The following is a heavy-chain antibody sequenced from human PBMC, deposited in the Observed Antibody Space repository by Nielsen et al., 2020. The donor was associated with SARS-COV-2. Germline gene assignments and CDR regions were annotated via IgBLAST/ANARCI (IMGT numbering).Heavy chain of an antibody. V-gene: IGHV3-30-3*01. CDR2: ISYDGSNK. CDR3: ARDPLPYGSGSYSRFVP. D-gene: IGHD3-10*01. CDR1: GFTFSSYA. Sequence: GESLKISCAASGFTFSSYAMHWVRQAPGKGLEWVAVISYDGSNKYYADSVKGRFTISRDNSKNTLYLQMNSLRAEDTAVYYCARDPLPYGSGSYSRFVPWGQGTLVTVSS. J-gene: IGHJ5*02.